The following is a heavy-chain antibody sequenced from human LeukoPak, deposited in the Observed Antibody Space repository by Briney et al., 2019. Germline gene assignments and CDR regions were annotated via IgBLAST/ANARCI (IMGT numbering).Heavy chain of an antibody. J-gene: IGHJ4*02. V-gene: IGHV3-30*18. CDR3: AKETDYGDYVDY. Sequence: GRSLRLSCAASGFTFSSYGMHWVRQAPGKGLEWVAVISYDGSNKYYADSVKGRFTISRDNSKNTLYLQMNILRAEDTAVYYCAKETDYGDYVDYWGQGTLVTVSS. CDR1: GFTFSSYG. D-gene: IGHD4-17*01. CDR2: ISYDGSNK.